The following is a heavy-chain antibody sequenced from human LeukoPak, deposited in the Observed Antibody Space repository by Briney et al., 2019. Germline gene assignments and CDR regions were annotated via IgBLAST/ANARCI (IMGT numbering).Heavy chain of an antibody. Sequence: GASVKVSCKASGGTFSSYAISWVRQAPGQGLEWMGWISAYNGNTNYAQKLQGRVTMTTDTSTSTAYMELRSLRSDDTAVYYCARASIVVVIVDYWGQGTLVTVSS. V-gene: IGHV1-18*01. CDR3: ARASIVVVIVDY. CDR1: GGTFSSYA. J-gene: IGHJ4*02. CDR2: ISAYNGNT. D-gene: IGHD3-22*01.